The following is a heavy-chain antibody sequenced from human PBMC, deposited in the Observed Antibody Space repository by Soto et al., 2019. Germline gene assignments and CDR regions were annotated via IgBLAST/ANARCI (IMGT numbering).Heavy chain of an antibody. J-gene: IGHJ2*01. V-gene: IGHV3-48*03. CDR2: ISSRATTI. CDR1: GFTFTSYE. D-gene: IGHD3-16*01. Sequence: EVQLVESGGGLVQPGGSLRLSCAASGFTFTSYEMNWVRQAPGKGLEWVSYISSRATTIYYAASVKGRFTISRDNAKNSVYLQMNSLRAEDTAVYYCATSYYGLLAGYFDLWGRGTLVTVSS. CDR3: ATSYYGLLAGYFDL.